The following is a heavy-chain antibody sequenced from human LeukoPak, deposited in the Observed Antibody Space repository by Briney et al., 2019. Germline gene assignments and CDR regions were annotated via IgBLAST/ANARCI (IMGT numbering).Heavy chain of an antibody. CDR3: ASGTAANGMDV. D-gene: IGHD1-1*01. CDR2: TYYRSKWHN. CDR1: GDSVSSNSGA. V-gene: IGHV6-1*01. Sequence: SQTLSLTCAISGDSVSSNSGAWNWIRQSPSRGLEWLGRTYYRSKWHNEYAVSLRSRIIINPDTSKNQFSLQLNSVSPEDTAVYYCASGTAANGMDVWGQGTTVTVSS. J-gene: IGHJ6*02.